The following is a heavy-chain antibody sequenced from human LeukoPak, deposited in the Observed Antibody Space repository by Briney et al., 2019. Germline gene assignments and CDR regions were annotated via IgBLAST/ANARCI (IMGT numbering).Heavy chain of an antibody. Sequence: GGSLRLSCAASGFTVSSNYMSWVRQAPGKGLEWVSVIYSGGSTYYADSVKGRFTISRDNSKNTLYLQMNSLRAEDTAVYYCARVRAVAAGTNYFYCWGQGTLLPSPQ. J-gene: IGHJ4*02. V-gene: IGHV3-66*01. CDR2: IYSGGST. CDR3: ARVRAVAAGTNYFYC. CDR1: GFTVSSNY. D-gene: IGHD6-13*01.